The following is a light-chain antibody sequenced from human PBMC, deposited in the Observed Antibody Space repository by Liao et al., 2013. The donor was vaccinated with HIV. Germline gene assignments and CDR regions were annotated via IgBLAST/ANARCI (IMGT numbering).Light chain of an antibody. CDR1: VLARKH. Sequence: SYELTQSSSVSVSPGQTARITCSGDVLARKHARWFQQKPGQSPVLVIYQDNKRPSGIPERFSGSNSGNTATLTISGTQAMDEADYYCQAWDSSTEEVFGGGTKLTVL. J-gene: IGLJ2*01. V-gene: IGLV3-1*01. CDR3: QAWDSSTEEV. CDR2: QDN.